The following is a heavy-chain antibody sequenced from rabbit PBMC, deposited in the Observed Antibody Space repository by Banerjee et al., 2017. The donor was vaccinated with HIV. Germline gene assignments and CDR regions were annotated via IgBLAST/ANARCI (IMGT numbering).Heavy chain of an antibody. V-gene: IGHV1S40*01. Sequence: QQLEESGGDLVKPGASLTLTCTASGFSFSSSYYMCWVRQAPGKGLEWIACIYAGSSGSTYYASWAKGRFTISKTSSTTVTLQMTSLTAADTATYFCARLDSPYTGASADYAFDPWGPGTLVTVS. D-gene: IGHD1-1*01. CDR1: GFSFSSSYY. CDR2: IYAGSSGST. CDR3: ARLDSPYTGASADYAFDP. J-gene: IGHJ2*01.